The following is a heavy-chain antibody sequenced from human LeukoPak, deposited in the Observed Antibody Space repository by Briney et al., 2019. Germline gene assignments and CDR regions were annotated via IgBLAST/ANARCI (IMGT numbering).Heavy chain of an antibody. V-gene: IGHV4-59*01. J-gene: IGHJ4*02. CDR1: GGSISSYY. Sequence: PSETLSLTCTVSGGSISSYYWSWIRQPPGKGLGWIGYIYYSGSTNYNPSLKSRVTMSVDTSKNQFSLKLSSVTAADTAVYYCARLYYYGSGSYYQDYWGQGTLVTVSS. CDR2: IYYSGST. CDR3: ARLYYYGSGSYYQDY. D-gene: IGHD3-10*01.